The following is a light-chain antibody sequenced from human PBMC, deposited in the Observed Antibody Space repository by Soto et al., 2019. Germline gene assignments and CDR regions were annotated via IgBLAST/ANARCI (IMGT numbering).Light chain of an antibody. J-gene: IGKJ1*01. Sequence: DIVLTQSPGTLSLSPGESGTPSCRASQSVSAWLAWYQQKPGKAPKLLIYDASSLESGVPSRFSGSGSGTEFTLTISSLQPDDFATYYCQQYNSYSWTFGQGTKVDIK. CDR2: DAS. CDR3: QQYNSYSWT. CDR1: QSVSAW. V-gene: IGKV1-5*01.